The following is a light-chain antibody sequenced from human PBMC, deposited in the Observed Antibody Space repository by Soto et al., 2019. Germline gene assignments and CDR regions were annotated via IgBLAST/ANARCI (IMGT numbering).Light chain of an antibody. J-gene: IGLJ2*01. CDR3: QSYDSSLSAVV. CDR1: SSNIGAGYD. Sequence: QSVLTQPPSVSGAPGQRVTISCTGSSSNIGAGYDVHWYQQLPGTAPKLLIYGNSNRPSGVPDRFSGSKSGTSASLAITELQAGDEADYYCQSYDSSLSAVVFGGGTKLTVL. CDR2: GNS. V-gene: IGLV1-40*01.